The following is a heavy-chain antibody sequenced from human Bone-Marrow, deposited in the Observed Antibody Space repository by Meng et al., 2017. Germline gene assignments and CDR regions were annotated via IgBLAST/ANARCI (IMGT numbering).Heavy chain of an antibody. CDR1: GGSFSGYY. V-gene: IGHV4-34*01. J-gene: IGHJ5*02. CDR3: ARVGVVVITPNWFDP. D-gene: IGHD3-22*01. CDR2: INHSGST. Sequence: QGQLQQWGAGLLKPSETLSLTCAVYGGSFSGYYWSWIRQPPGKGLEWIGEINHSGSTNYNPSLKSRVTISVDTSKNQFSLKLSSVTAADTAVYYCARVGVVVITPNWFDPWGQGTLVTVSS.